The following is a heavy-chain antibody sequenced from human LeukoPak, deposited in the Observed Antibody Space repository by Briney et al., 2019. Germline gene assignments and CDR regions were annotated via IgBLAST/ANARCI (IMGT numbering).Heavy chain of an antibody. CDR3: AKDRAGYSYGMFDS. D-gene: IGHD5-18*01. V-gene: IGHV3-23*01. Sequence: AGGSLRLSCVASGFTFSNYAMSWVRQAPGKGLEWVSGIVNSGGSTYYADSVRGRLTIFRDNSKKTVYLQMSSLRGDDTAIYYCAKDRAGYSYGMFDSWGQGTLVTVSS. CDR2: IVNSGGST. J-gene: IGHJ4*02. CDR1: GFTFSNYA.